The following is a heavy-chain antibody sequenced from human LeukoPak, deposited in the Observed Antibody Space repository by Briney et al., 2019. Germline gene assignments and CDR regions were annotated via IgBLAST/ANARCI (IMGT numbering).Heavy chain of an antibody. V-gene: IGHV4-31*03. Sequence: SQTLSLTCTVSGGSISSGGYYWSWIRQHPGKGLEWIGYIYYSGSTYYNPSLKSRVTISVDTSKNQFSLKLSSVTAADTAVYYCARFRDGYNVFDYWGQGTLVTVSS. D-gene: IGHD5-24*01. CDR2: IYYSGST. J-gene: IGHJ4*02. CDR1: GGSISSGGYY. CDR3: ARFRDGYNVFDY.